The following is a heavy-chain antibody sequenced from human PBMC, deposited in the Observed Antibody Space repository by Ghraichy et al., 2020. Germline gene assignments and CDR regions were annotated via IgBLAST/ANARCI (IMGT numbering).Heavy chain of an antibody. D-gene: IGHD5-18*01. CDR3: ARMQLCPDHYVFSI. J-gene: IGHJ3*02. Sequence: HPGKAMEWLAHIFPNDEKTENTSLKSRLTISKDTTKCQVVLTMTIMEPVDTATYYCARMQLCPDHYVFSICGQWTMVTVSS. V-gene: IGHV2-26*01. CDR2: IFPNDEK.